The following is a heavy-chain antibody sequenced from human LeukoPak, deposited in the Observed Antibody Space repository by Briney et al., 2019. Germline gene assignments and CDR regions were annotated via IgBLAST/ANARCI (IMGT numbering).Heavy chain of an antibody. CDR1: GGSFSGYY. Sequence: PSETLSLTCAVYGGSFSGYYWSWIRQPPGKGLEWIGEINHSGSTNYNPSLKSRVTISVDTSKNQFSLKRSSVTAADTAVYYCARGRSGWYWFDPWGQGTLVTVSS. V-gene: IGHV4-34*01. J-gene: IGHJ5*02. CDR3: ARGRSGWYWFDP. CDR2: INHSGST. D-gene: IGHD6-19*01.